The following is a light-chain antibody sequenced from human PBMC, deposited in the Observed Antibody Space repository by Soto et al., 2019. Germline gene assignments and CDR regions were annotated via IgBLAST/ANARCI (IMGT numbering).Light chain of an antibody. J-gene: IGLJ2*01. CDR1: SGHSSYI. CDR2: LERSGSY. CDR3: ETWDSNTHKV. V-gene: IGLV4-60*02. Sequence: QAVVTQSSSASASLGSSVKLTCTLSSGHSSYIIAWHQQQPGKAPRYLMKLERSGSYNKGSGVPDRFSGSSSGADRYLTISNLQFEDEADYYCETWDSNTHKVFGGGTKLTVL.